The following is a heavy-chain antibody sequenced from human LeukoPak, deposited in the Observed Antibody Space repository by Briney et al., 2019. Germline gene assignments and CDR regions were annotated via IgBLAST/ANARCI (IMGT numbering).Heavy chain of an antibody. D-gene: IGHD6-13*01. CDR3: ARQRAAAGTVLFDY. J-gene: IGHJ4*02. V-gene: IGHV3-7*01. CDR1: GFTFSSYW. Sequence: PGGSLRLSCAASGFTFSSYWVSWVRQAPGKGLEWVANIKQDGSEKYYVDSVKGRFTISRDNAKNSLYLQMNSLRAEDTAVYYCARQRAAAGTVLFDYWGQGTLVTVSS. CDR2: IKQDGSEK.